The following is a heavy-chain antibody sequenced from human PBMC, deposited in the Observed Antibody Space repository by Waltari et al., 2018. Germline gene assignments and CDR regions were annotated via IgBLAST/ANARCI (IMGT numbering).Heavy chain of an antibody. J-gene: IGHJ6*02. CDR3: ARVGYCNGDNCFVYFYYAMDV. V-gene: IGHV4-39*07. CDR2: FFYGGNT. D-gene: IGHD2-15*01. Sequence: QLQLQESGPGLVRPSETLSLTCTVPGGSINNDNYYWAWIRQPPGKGLEWVGSFFYGGNTYYNPSLKSRVTISVDTSKERFSLRVNSVTAADTAIYYCARVGYCNGDNCFVYFYYAMDVWGPGTTVTVSS. CDR1: GGSINNDNYY.